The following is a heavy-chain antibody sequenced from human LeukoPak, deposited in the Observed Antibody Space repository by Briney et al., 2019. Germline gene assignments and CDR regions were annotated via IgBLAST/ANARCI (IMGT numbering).Heavy chain of an antibody. Sequence: SETLSLTCTVSGGSISSSSYYWGWIRQPPGKGLEWIGSIYYSGSTYYNPSLKSRVTISVDTSKNQFSLKLRSVTAADTAVYYCARQTGSGLFILPGGQGTLVTVSS. CDR3: ARQTGSGLFILP. D-gene: IGHD3/OR15-3a*01. V-gene: IGHV4-39*01. CDR2: IYYSGST. J-gene: IGHJ4*02. CDR1: GGSISSSSYY.